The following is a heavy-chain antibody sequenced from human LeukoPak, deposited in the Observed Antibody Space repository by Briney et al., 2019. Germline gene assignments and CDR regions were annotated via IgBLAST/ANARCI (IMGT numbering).Heavy chain of an antibody. CDR1: GYTVTELS. D-gene: IGHD5-18*01. J-gene: IGHJ3*01. Sequence: GASVKVSCKVSGYTVTELSMHWVRQSPGKGLEWMGGFHPEDGETIYAQKFQGRVTMTEDTSTDTAYMELSSLRSEDTAVYYCTTLRPYIQPRWGQGTMVTVSS. CDR3: TTLRPYIQPR. CDR2: FHPEDGET. V-gene: IGHV1-24*01.